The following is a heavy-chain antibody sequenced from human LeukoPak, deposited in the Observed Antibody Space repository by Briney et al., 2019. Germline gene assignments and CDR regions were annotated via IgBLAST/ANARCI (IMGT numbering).Heavy chain of an antibody. J-gene: IGHJ4*02. V-gene: IGHV4-59*01. CDR2: IYYSGST. CDR1: GGSISRYY. D-gene: IGHD5-18*01. CDR3: AREKQADSYGYDY. Sequence: PSETLSLTCTVSGGSISRYYWSWIRQPPGKGLEWIGYIYYSGSTNYNPSLKSRVTISVDTSKNQFSLKLSSVTADDTAVYYCAREKQADSYGYDYWGQGTLVTVSS.